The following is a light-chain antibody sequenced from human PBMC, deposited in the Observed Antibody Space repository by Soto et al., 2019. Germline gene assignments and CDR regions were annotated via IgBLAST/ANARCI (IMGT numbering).Light chain of an antibody. CDR1: QSVSSN. CDR2: DAS. V-gene: IGKV3-15*01. CDR3: QQYNNWLMYT. J-gene: IGKJ2*01. Sequence: EIVMTQSPATLSVAPGERATLSCRASQSVSSNLAWYQQKPGQAPRLLIYDASTRATGIPARFSGSGSETEFTLTISSLQSEDFAVYYCQQYNNWLMYTFGQGTKVEIK.